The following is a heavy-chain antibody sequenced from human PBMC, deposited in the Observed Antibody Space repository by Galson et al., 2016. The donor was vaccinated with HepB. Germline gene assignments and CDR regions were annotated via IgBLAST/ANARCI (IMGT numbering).Heavy chain of an antibody. CDR3: SRVPRRGGYCSGSRCTGLRGMDV. J-gene: IGHJ6*04. D-gene: IGHD2-2*01. Sequence: TLSLTCTVSGGSISSGGYYWSWTRQNSGKDLEWIGFIFYSGDTYYNPSLKSRVSISVNTSKNEFSLHLTSVTAADSAVYYWSRVPRRGGYCSGSRCTGLRGMDVWGKGSTVSFSS. V-gene: IGHV4-31*03. CDR1: GGSISSGGYY. CDR2: IFYSGDT.